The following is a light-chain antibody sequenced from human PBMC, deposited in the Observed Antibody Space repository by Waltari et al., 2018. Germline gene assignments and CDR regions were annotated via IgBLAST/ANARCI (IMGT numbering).Light chain of an antibody. J-gene: IGKJ1*01. CDR3: QKYVSLPAT. V-gene: IGKV3-20*01. CDR1: QSVGKY. Sequence: EIVLTQSPGILSLSPGERATLSCRASQSVGKYLAWYQQKPGQAPRLLIYDASSRASGIPERFSGSGSGTDFSLTISRLEPEDFAVYYCQKYVSLPATFGQGTRVEVK. CDR2: DAS.